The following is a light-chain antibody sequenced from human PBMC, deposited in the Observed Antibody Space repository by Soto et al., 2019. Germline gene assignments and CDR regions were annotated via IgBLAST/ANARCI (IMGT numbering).Light chain of an antibody. CDR1: QSISSW. Sequence: DIPMTQSPSTLSASVGDRVTITCRASQSISSWLAWYQQKPGTAPKLLIYRASSLETGVPSRLSGSGSGAEFTLTISSLQPDDFATYYCQHYDTYSGTFGPGTEVDIK. V-gene: IGKV1-5*03. CDR3: QHYDTYSGT. J-gene: IGKJ3*01. CDR2: RAS.